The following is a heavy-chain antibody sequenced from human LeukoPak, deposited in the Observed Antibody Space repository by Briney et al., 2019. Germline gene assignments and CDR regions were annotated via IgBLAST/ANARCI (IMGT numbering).Heavy chain of an antibody. J-gene: IGHJ6*03. Sequence: ASVKVSCKASGYTFTGYYMHWVRQAPGQGLEWMGWINPNSGGTNYAQKFQGRVTMTRDTSISTAYMELSRLRSDDTAVYYCARDLLYCSGGSCPKRHHCYYYYMDVWGKGTTVTVSS. CDR1: GYTFTGYY. V-gene: IGHV1-2*02. CDR3: ARDLLYCSGGSCPKRHHCYYYYMDV. D-gene: IGHD2-15*01. CDR2: INPNSGGT.